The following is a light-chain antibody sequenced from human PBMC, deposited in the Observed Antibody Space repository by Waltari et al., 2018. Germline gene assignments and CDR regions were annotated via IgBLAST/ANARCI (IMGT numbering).Light chain of an antibody. V-gene: IGKV1-17*01. CDR3: LQYYSHPFT. CDR2: AAS. CDR1: QGISTY. Sequence: DIQMTQSPSSLSASAGDTVTFTCRASQGISTYLNWYQQKPGKPPKRLIYAASSLESGVPSRFSGIGSGTEFTLTISSLQPEDFATYYCLQYYSHPFTFGPGTRLDIK. J-gene: IGKJ3*01.